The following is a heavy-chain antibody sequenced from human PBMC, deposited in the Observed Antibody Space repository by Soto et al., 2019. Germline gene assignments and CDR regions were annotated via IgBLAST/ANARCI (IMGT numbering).Heavy chain of an antibody. Sequence: QLQLQESGSGLLKPSQTLSLNCSVSGDSISSGGLSWNWLRQSPGRGLEWIGYIYYPGLTYYNPSLKSRVSMSLDPSENQVSLRLSSVTAADSAVYYCARGRRSKTATAGTGWFDPWGPGTLVTVSS. CDR3: ARGRRSKTATAGTGWFDP. V-gene: IGHV4-30-2*06. J-gene: IGHJ5*02. D-gene: IGHD6-13*01. CDR2: IYYPGLT. CDR1: GDSISSGGLS.